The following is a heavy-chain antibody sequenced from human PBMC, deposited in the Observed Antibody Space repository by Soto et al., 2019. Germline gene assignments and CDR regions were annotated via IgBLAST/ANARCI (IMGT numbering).Heavy chain of an antibody. CDR2: IIPIFGTA. J-gene: IGHJ6*04. V-gene: IGHV1-69*01. CDR3: ARGTGTTGLGYYGTDV. CDR1: GGTFSSYA. Sequence: QVQLVQSGAEVKKPGSSVKVSCKASGGTFSSYAISWVRQAPGQGLEWMGGIIPIFGTANYAQKFQGRVTITADESTRTAYGELSSLRSEDTAVYYCARGTGTTGLGYYGTDVWGEGTTVTVSS. D-gene: IGHD1-7*01.